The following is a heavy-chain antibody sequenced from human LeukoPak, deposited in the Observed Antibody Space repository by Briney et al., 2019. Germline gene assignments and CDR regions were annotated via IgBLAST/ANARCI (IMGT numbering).Heavy chain of an antibody. CDR2: ISFDGTDK. J-gene: IGHJ6*02. CDR3: AKDGISSGWYRYYGMDV. Sequence: GGSLRLSCAASAFTFSTNGMHWVRQAPGKGLEWLAFISFDGTDKNYADSVKGRFTISRDNSKNTLYLQMNSLRAEDTAVYHCAKDGISSGWYRYYGMDVWGQGTTVTVSS. CDR1: AFTFSTNG. V-gene: IGHV3-30*18. D-gene: IGHD6-19*01.